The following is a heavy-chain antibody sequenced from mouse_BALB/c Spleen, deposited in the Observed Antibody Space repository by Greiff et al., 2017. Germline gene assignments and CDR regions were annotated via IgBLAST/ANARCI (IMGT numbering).Heavy chain of an antibody. CDR2: ISYSCST. CDR1: GYSITSDYA. CDR3: ARAYGLGY. Sequence: VQLQQSGPGLVKPSQSLSLTCTVTGYSITSDYAWNWIRQFPGNKLEWMGYISYSCSTSYNPSLKSRISITRDTSKNQFFLQLNSVTTEDTATYYCARAYGLGYWGQGTTLTVSS. V-gene: IGHV3-2*02. J-gene: IGHJ2*01. D-gene: IGHD1-1*01.